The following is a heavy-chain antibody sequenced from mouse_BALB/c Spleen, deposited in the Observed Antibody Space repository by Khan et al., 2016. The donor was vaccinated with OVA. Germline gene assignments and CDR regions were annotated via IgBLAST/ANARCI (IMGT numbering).Heavy chain of an antibody. CDR2: IWGGGGT. D-gene: IGHD2-14*01. J-gene: IGHJ4*01. Sequence: QVQLKQSGPGLVAPSQSLSITCTVSGFSLSRYNIHWVRQPPGKGLEWLGMIWGGGGTDYNSTLKSRLSISKDNSKSKVFLKMNSLQTDDYAIYYSSRAYYRYDVYYAMDYWGQGTSVTVSS. CDR3: SRAYYRYDVYYAMDY. CDR1: GFSLSRYN. V-gene: IGHV2-6-4*01.